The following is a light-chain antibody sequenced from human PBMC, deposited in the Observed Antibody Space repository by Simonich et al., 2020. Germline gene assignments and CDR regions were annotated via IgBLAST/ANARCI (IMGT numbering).Light chain of an antibody. CDR3: SSYTSSSTFEV. V-gene: IGLV2-14*01. J-gene: IGLJ2*01. CDR1: SSDVGGYNY. Sequence: QSALTQPASVSGSPGQSTTISCTGTSSDVGGYNYVSWYQQHPGKAPKLMIYDVIKRPSGVSNRFAGAKSGNTASLTISGLQAEDEADYYCSSYTSSSTFEVFGGGTKLTVL. CDR2: DVI.